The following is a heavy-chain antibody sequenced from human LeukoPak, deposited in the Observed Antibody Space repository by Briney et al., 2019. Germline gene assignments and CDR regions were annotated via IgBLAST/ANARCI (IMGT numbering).Heavy chain of an antibody. J-gene: IGHJ5*02. Sequence: GGSLRLSCAASGFTFSSYSMNWVRQAPGKGLEWVSYISSSSSTIYHADPVKGRFTISRDNAKNSLYLQINSLRAEDTAVYYCARGGQWLIVNWFDPWGQGTLVTVSS. CDR3: ARGGQWLIVNWFDP. V-gene: IGHV3-48*01. CDR1: GFTFSSYS. CDR2: ISSSSSTI. D-gene: IGHD6-19*01.